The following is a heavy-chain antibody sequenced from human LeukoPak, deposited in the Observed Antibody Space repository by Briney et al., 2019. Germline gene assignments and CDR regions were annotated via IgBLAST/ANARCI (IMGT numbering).Heavy chain of an antibody. V-gene: IGHV3-21*01. Sequence: GGSLRLSCAASGFTFSSYSMNWVRQAPGKGLEWVSSFSSSSSYIYYADSVKGRFTISRDNAKNSLYLQVNSLKAEDTAVYYCASAYYYKFDYWGQGTLVTVSS. J-gene: IGHJ4*02. D-gene: IGHD3-16*01. CDR3: ASAYYYKFDY. CDR2: FSSSSSYI. CDR1: GFTFSSYS.